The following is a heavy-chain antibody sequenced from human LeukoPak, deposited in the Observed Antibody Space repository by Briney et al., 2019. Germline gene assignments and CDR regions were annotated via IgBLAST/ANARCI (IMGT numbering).Heavy chain of an antibody. CDR1: GFTFSTYG. D-gene: IGHD5-12*01. Sequence: GGSLRLSCTGSGFTFSTYGMNWVRQAPGRGPEWVAYIHSSSTPTYYADSVRGRFTISRDNAKNSLYLQMNSLRGEDTAVYYCAREGYSGYNSHWGQGTLVTVSS. J-gene: IGHJ4*02. CDR3: AREGYSGYNSH. CDR2: IHSSSTPT. V-gene: IGHV3-48*01.